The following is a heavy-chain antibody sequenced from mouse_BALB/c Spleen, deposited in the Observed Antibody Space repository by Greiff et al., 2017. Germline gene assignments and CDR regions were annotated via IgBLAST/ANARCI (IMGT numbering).Heavy chain of an antibody. V-gene: IGHV5-6-4*01. CDR2: ISSGGSYT. J-gene: IGHJ3*01. CDR3: TREMGDYDLAY. D-gene: IGHD2-4*01. CDR1: GFTFSSYT. Sequence: EVKLMESGGGLVKPGGSLKLSCAASGFTFSSYTMSWVGQTPEKRLEWVATISSGGSYTYYPDSVKGRFTISRDNAKNTLYLQMSSLNSEDTAMYYCTREMGDYDLAYWGQGTLVTVSA.